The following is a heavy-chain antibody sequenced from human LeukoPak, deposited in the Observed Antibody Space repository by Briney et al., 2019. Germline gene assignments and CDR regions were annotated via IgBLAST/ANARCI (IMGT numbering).Heavy chain of an antibody. CDR3: VRRLLLWFGGNTAHFDY. CDR2: INHSGST. J-gene: IGHJ4*02. V-gene: IGHV4-34*01. Sequence: SETLSLTCAVYGGSFSGYYWSWIRQPPGKGLEWIGEINHSGSTNYNPSLKSRVTISVDTSKNQFSLKLSSVTAADTAVYYCVRRLLLWFGGNTAHFDYWGQGTLVTVSS. CDR1: GGSFSGYY. D-gene: IGHD3-10*01.